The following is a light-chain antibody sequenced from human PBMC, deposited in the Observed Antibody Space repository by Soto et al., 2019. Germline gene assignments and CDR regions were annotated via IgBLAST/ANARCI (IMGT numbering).Light chain of an antibody. CDR2: KAS. CDR3: QQYSSYQWT. CDR1: QYISSW. J-gene: IGKJ1*01. V-gene: IGKV1-5*03. Sequence: DIQMTQSPSTLSASAGDRFIISCRASQYISSWLAWYQQKPGKAPDLLIYKASSLQSGVPSRFSGSGSGTQFTLTISSLQPDDFATYYCQQYSSYQWTFGQGTKVDIK.